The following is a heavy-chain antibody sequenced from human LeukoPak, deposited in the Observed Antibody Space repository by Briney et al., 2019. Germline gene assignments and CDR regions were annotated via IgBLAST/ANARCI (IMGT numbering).Heavy chain of an antibody. D-gene: IGHD3-10*01. CDR1: GDSVSSNSAA. V-gene: IGHV6-1*01. CDR3: ARGSGITMVRGIPVDRNWFDP. Sequence: SQTLSLTCAISGDSVSSNSAAWNWIRQSPSRGLEWLGRTYYRSKWYSDYALSVKSRIIINPDTSKNQFSLQLNSVTPEDTAVYYCARGSGITMVRGIPVDRNWFDPWGQGTLVTVSS. J-gene: IGHJ5*02. CDR2: TYYRSKWYS.